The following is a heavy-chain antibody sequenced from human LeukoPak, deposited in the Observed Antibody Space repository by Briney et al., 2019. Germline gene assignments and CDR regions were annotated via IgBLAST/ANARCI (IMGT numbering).Heavy chain of an antibody. CDR1: GGSISSGSYY. Sequence: PSQTLSLTCTVSGGSISSGSYYWSWIRQPAGKGLEWIGRIYTSGSTNYNPALKSRVTISVDTSKNQFSLKLSSVTAADTAVYYCVRDNGSGTYWAAFDIWGQGTMVTVSS. D-gene: IGHD3-10*01. J-gene: IGHJ3*02. CDR3: VRDNGSGTYWAAFDI. V-gene: IGHV4-61*02. CDR2: IYTSGST.